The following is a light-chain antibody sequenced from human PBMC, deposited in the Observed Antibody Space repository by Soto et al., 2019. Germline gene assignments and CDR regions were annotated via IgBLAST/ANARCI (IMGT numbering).Light chain of an antibody. CDR1: QSVSNN. J-gene: IGKJ1*01. V-gene: IGKV3D-15*01. CDR3: QQYNNWPPWT. CDR2: GAS. Sequence: EIVLTQSPGTLSLSPGARATLSWRASQSVSNNYLAWYQQKPGQAPRLLIYGASNRATGIPDRFSGIGSGTEFTLTISSLQSADFAVYYCQQYNNWPPWTFGQGTKVDIK.